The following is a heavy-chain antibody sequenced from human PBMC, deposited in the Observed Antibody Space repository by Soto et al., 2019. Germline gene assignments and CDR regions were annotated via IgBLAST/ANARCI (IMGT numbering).Heavy chain of an antibody. CDR3: ARDGGCRDGYTVGCNWFDP. J-gene: IGHJ5*02. V-gene: IGHV3-33*01. Sequence: QVQLVESGGGLVQPGRSLRLSFEASGFTFSGYGWHWVGRAPGKGRGGVAVIWYDGSNKYYADSVKGRFTISRDNSKNTLYLQMNSLRAEDTAVYYCARDGGCRDGYTVGCNWFDPWGQGTLVTVSS. CDR2: IWYDGSNK. CDR1: GFTFSGYG. D-gene: IGHD5-12*01.